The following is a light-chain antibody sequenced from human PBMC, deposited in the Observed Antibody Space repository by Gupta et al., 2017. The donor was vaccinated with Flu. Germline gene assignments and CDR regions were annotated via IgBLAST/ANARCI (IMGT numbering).Light chain of an antibody. V-gene: IGKV3-15*01. CDR2: GAS. J-gene: IGKJ2*01. CDR1: QSVSSN. Sequence: EIVMTQSPATLSVSPGERATLSCRASQSVSSNLAWYQQKPGQAPRLLIYGASTRATGIPARFSGSGSGTEFTLTISSLQSEDFAVYYCQQYNNWLYTFGQGTXLEIK. CDR3: QQYNNWLYT.